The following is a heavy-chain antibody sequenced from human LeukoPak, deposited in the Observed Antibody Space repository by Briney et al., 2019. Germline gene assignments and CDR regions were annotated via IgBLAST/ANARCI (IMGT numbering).Heavy chain of an antibody. CDR1: GGTFSSYA. J-gene: IGHJ4*02. Sequence: ASVKVSCKASGGTFSSYAISWVRQAPGQGLEWMGRIIPILGIANYARKFQGRVTITADKSTSTAYMELSSLRSEDTAVSYCARDRIKGGYGSGSSHWGQGTLVTVSS. D-gene: IGHD3-10*01. CDR2: IIPILGIA. V-gene: IGHV1-69*04. CDR3: ARDRIKGGYGSGSSH.